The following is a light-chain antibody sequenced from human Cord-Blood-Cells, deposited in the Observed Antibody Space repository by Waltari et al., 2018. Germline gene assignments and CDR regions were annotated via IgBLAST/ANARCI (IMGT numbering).Light chain of an antibody. CDR2: SNN. CDR3: AAWDDSLNGWV. V-gene: IGLV1-44*01. J-gene: IGLJ3*02. CDR1: SSNIGSNT. Sequence: QSVLTQPPSASGTPGQRVTISCSGSSSNIGSNTVNWYQQPPGTAPKLLIYSNNQRPSGVPVRFSGSKSGTSASLAMSGLQSEDEAYYYCAAWDDSLNGWVFGGGTKLTVL.